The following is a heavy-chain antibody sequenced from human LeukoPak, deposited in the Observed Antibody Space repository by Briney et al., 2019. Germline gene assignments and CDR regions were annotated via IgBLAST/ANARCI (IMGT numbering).Heavy chain of an antibody. J-gene: IGHJ4*02. V-gene: IGHV1-2*02. Sequence: ASVKVSCKASGYTFTDVYMHWVRQAPGQGLEWMGWINPNSGGTNYAQKFQGRVTMTRDTSISTAYMELSRLRSDDTAVYYCARVGYCSSTSCSYFDYWGQGTLVTVSS. CDR1: GYTFTDVY. D-gene: IGHD2-2*01. CDR2: INPNSGGT. CDR3: ARVGYCSSTSCSYFDY.